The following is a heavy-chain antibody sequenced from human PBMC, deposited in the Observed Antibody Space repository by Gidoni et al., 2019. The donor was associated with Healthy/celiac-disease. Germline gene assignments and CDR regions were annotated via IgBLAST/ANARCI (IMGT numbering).Heavy chain of an antibody. D-gene: IGHD3-10*01. J-gene: IGHJ6*02. CDR1: GGTFSSYT. CDR2: ISPILGIA. V-gene: IGHV1-69*02. Sequence: QVQLVQSGAEVQQPGSSVKVSCKASGGTFSSYTISWVRQAPGQGLEWMGRISPILGIANYAQKFQGRVTITAEKSTSTADMELSSLRSEETAVYYCARGPDEGYDGSGSYTVYGMDVWGQGTTVTVSS. CDR3: ARGPDEGYDGSGSYTVYGMDV.